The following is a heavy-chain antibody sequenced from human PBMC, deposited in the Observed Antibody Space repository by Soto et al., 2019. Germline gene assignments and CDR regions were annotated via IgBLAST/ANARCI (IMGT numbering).Heavy chain of an antibody. D-gene: IGHD3-3*01. CDR1: GYSFTSYW. Sequence: GESLKISCKGSGYSFTSYWIGWVRQMPGKGLEWMGIIYPGDSDTRYSPSFQGQVTISADKSISTAYLQWSSLKASDTAMYYCARHLPHSYDFWSGYYYMDVWGKGTTVTVSS. V-gene: IGHV5-51*01. CDR2: IYPGDSDT. J-gene: IGHJ6*03. CDR3: ARHLPHSYDFWSGYYYMDV.